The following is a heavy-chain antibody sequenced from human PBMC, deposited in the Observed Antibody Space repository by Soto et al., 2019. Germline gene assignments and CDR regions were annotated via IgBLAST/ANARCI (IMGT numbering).Heavy chain of an antibody. CDR3: ARGINYYASGDDAFDI. CDR2: MNPNSGNT. Sequence: QVQLVQSGAEVKKPGASVKVSCKASGYTFTSYDINWVRQATGQGLEWMGWMNPNSGNTGYAQKVQGRVTMTRNTSISTAYMELSSLSSEDTAVYYCARGINYYASGDDAFDIWGQGTMVTVSS. J-gene: IGHJ3*02. V-gene: IGHV1-8*01. CDR1: GYTFTSYD. D-gene: IGHD3-10*01.